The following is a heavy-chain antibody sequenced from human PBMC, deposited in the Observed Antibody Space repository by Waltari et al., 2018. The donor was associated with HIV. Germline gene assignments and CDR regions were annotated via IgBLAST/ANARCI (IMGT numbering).Heavy chain of an antibody. Sequence: QVQLVQSGAEVKKHGASVKVSCKASGYTFSNYGISWVRQAPGQGLEWMGWITAYNGNTNYAQKLQGRVTMTTDTSTSTAYMELRRLRSDDTAVYYCARGWDTLTDYYTVDYWGQGTLVTVSS. CDR2: ITAYNGNT. CDR1: GYTFSNYG. J-gene: IGHJ4*02. V-gene: IGHV1-18*01. CDR3: ARGWDTLTDYYTVDY. D-gene: IGHD3-9*01.